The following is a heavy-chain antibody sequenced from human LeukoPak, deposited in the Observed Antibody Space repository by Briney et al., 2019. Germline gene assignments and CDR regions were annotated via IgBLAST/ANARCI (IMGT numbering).Heavy chain of an antibody. Sequence: GRSLRLSCAASGFTFSSYGMHWVRQAPGKGLEWVAVISYDGSNKYYADSVKGRFTISRDNSKNTLYLQMNSLRAEDTAVYYCARGEHILRYFDWLINRSYYYYLSMDVWGQGTTVTVSS. CDR3: ARGEHILRYFDWLINRSYYYYLSMDV. CDR2: ISYDGSNK. J-gene: IGHJ6*02. D-gene: IGHD3-9*01. CDR1: GFTFSSYG. V-gene: IGHV3-30*03.